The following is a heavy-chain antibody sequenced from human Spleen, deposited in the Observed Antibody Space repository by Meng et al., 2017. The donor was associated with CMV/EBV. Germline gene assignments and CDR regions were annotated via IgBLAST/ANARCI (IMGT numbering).Heavy chain of an antibody. D-gene: IGHD6-19*01. CDR2: INPSGGRT. CDR1: GYTFTNYG. Sequence: ASVKVSCKTSGYTFTNYGINWVRQAPGQGLEWMGIINPSGGRTTYAQKFQGRVTMTRDSSTSTVYMELSSLRSEDTAVYYCARERANTRWLDYWGQGTLVTVSS. J-gene: IGHJ4*02. CDR3: ARERANTRWLDY. V-gene: IGHV1-46*01.